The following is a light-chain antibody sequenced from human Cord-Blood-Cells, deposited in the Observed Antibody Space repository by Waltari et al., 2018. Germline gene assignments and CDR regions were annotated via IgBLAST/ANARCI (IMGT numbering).Light chain of an antibody. CDR3: QQYGSSPDS. CDR2: GSS. V-gene: IGKV3-20*01. J-gene: IGKJ2*03. Sequence: IVLTQSPGTLSLSPGERATLSCRARKSVSSSYLAWYQQQPGQAPRLLIYGSSSRATGIPDRFSGSGSGTDFTLTISRLKPEDIAVYYCQQYGSSPDSFGQGTKLKI. CDR1: KSVSSSY.